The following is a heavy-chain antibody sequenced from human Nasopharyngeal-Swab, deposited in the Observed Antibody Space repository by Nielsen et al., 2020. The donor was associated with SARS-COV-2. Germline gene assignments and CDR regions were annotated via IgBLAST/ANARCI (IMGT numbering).Heavy chain of an antibody. V-gene: IGHV3-11*03. D-gene: IGHD6-13*01. J-gene: IGHJ4*02. CDR3: ARSASSSWYRPLDY. CDR2: ISSSSSYT. CDR1: GFTFSDYY. Sequence: SLKISCAASGFTFSDYYMSWIRQAPGKGLEWVSYISSSSSYTDYADSVKGRFTISRDNAKNSLYLQMDNLRAEDTAVYYCARSASSSWYRPLDYWGQGTLVTVSS.